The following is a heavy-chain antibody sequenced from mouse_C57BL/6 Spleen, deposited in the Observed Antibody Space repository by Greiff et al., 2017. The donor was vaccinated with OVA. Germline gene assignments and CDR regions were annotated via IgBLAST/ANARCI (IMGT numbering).Heavy chain of an antibody. J-gene: IGHJ1*03. V-gene: IGHV1-55*01. CDR1: GYTFTSYW. Sequence: QVHVKQSGAELVKPGASVKMSCKASGYTFTSYWITWVKQRPGQGLEWIGDIYPGSGSTNYNEKFKSKATLTVDTSSSTAYMQLSSLTSEDSAVYYCAREGYGRYFDVWGTGTTVTVSS. CDR3: AREGYGRYFDV. CDR2: IYPGSGST. D-gene: IGHD3-1*01.